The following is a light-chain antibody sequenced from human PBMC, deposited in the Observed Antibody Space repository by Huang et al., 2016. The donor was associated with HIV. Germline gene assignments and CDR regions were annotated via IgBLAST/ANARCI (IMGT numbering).Light chain of an antibody. V-gene: IGKV3-15*01. Sequence: EIVMTHSPATLSVSPGERATLSCRASQTVNSNLAWYQQKPGQAPRLLIYCASTRARGVPARFSGSGSGTKFTLTISSLQSEDFAVYYCQQYNNWLAFGQGTKVEIK. CDR3: QQYNNWLA. J-gene: IGKJ1*01. CDR1: QTVNSN. CDR2: CAS.